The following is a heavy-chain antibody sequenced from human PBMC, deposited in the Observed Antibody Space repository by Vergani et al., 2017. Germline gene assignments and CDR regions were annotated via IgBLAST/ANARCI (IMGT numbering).Heavy chain of an antibody. Sequence: QVQLVQSGAEVKKPGSSVKVSCKASGGTFSSYAISWVRQAPGQGLEWMGGIIPIFGTANYAQKFQGRVTITADESTSTAYMELSSLRSEDTAVYYWARVLRSYYDSSGTNWFDPWGQGTLVTVSS. CDR1: GGTFSSYA. CDR2: IIPIFGTA. J-gene: IGHJ5*02. V-gene: IGHV1-69*01. D-gene: IGHD3-22*01. CDR3: ARVLRSYYDSSGTNWFDP.